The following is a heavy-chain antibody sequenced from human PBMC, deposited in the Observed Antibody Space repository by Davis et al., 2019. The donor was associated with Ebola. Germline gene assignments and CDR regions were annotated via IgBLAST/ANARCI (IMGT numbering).Heavy chain of an antibody. CDR1: GGTFSS. CDR2: IIPILGIA. D-gene: IGHD1-26*01. CDR3: ARVVGANWFDP. J-gene: IGHJ5*02. Sequence: SVKVSCKASGGTFSSSWVRQAPGQGLEWMGRIIPILGIANYAQKFQGRVTITADKSTSTAYMELRSLRSDDTAVYYCARVVGANWFDPWGQGTLVTVSS. V-gene: IGHV1-69*04.